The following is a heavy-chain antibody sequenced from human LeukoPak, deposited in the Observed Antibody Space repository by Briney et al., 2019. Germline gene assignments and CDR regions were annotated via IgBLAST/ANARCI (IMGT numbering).Heavy chain of an antibody. CDR1: GFTFSSDA. V-gene: IGHV3-30*04. D-gene: IGHD4-11*01. Sequence: GGSLRLSCVASGFTFSSDAMHWVRQAPGKGLEWVAVISYDGKEKYHADSVKGRFTISRDNSKNTLYLQMDSLNTEDTAMYYCTTYVGGYSNWGDYYYYYMDVWGKGTTVTVSS. J-gene: IGHJ6*03. CDR3: TTYVGGYSNWGDYYYYYMDV. CDR2: ISYDGKEK.